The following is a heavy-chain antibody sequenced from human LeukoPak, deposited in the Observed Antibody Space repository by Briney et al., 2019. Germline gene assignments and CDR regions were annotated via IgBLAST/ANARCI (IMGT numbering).Heavy chain of an antibody. Sequence: PSETLSLTCTVSGGSISSSSDYWGWIRQAPGKGLEWIGSIYYHENTYYNSSLKSRVTISVDTSKNQFSLKLNSVTAADSAMYYCGRDYRLTQLQDWGQGTLVTVSS. J-gene: IGHJ1*01. CDR3: GRDYRLTQLQD. CDR2: IYYHENT. D-gene: IGHD1-26*01. V-gene: IGHV4-39*02. CDR1: GGSISSSSDY.